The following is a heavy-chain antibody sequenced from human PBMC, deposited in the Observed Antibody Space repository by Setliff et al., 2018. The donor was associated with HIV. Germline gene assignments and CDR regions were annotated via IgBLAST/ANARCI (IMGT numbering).Heavy chain of an antibody. D-gene: IGHD6-19*01. CDR1: GYTFSNYD. J-gene: IGHJ5*02. CDR3: ARKEPIAVAEASWFDP. Sequence: ASVKVSCKASGYTFSNYDMHWVRQAPGQGLEWMGWINPDSGDTNSAQKFQGRVTMTRDTSISTAYMELYRLRSDDTAVYYCARKEPIAVAEASWFDPWGRGTLVTVSS. CDR2: INPDSGDT. V-gene: IGHV1-2*02.